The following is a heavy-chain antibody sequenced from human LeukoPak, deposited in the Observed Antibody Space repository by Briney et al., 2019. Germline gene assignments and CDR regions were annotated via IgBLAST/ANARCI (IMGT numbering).Heavy chain of an antibody. CDR1: GFTFTSYA. V-gene: IGHV3-30*15. CDR3: SRGARSPAPYHFDC. Sequence: GRSLRLSCAASGFTFTSYAMYWVRQAPGEGLEWVAVISKDGSDEYYVDSVKGRFTISRDNSKNALYLEMSSLRTEDTAVYYCSRGARSPAPYHFDCWGQGTLVTVSS. J-gene: IGHJ4*02. D-gene: IGHD2-2*01. CDR2: ISKDGSDE.